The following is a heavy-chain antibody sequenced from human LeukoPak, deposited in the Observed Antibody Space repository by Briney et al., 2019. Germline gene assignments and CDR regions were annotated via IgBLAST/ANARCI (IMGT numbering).Heavy chain of an antibody. CDR3: ARGVPYYDSWSGYIPHYYYYYMDV. V-gene: IGHV4-34*01. J-gene: IGHJ6*03. Sequence: PSETLSLTCTASGGSISAYYWSWIRQPPGKGLEWIEEINHSGCTNYNPSLKSRVTISVDTSKNQFSLKLSSVTAADTAVYYCARGVPYYDSWSGYIPHYYYYYMDVWGKGTTVTVSS. CDR1: GGSISAYY. D-gene: IGHD3-3*01. CDR2: INHSGCT.